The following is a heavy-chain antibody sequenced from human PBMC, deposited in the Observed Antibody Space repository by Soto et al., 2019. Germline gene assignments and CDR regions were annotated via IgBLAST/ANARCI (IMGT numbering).Heavy chain of an antibody. V-gene: IGHV3-23*01. CDR1: GFTFSSYA. CDR3: AKGGSYEEYMDV. J-gene: IGHJ6*03. Sequence: LRLSCAASGFTFSSYAMSWVRQAPGKGLEWVSAISGSGGSTYYADSVKGRFTISRDNSKNTLYLQMNSLRAEDTAVYYCAKGGSYEEYMDVWGKGTTVTVSS. D-gene: IGHD3-16*01. CDR2: ISGSGGST.